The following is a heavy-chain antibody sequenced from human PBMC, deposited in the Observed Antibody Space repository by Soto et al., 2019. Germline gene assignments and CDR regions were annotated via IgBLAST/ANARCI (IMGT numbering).Heavy chain of an antibody. CDR3: AGDTSSSWYTYFVC. Sequence: EVQLVESGGGLVQPGESLRLSCEVSGFTFSDYSMNWVRQAPGKGLEWISHIRSLSSTIFYAASVKGRFTTSRDNAKNTLYLQMNRLSAENTPVYYCAGDTSSSWYTYFVCWGKGTRVTVSS. V-gene: IGHV3-48*01. CDR1: GFTFSDYS. J-gene: IGHJ4*02. D-gene: IGHD6-13*01. CDR2: IRSLSSTI.